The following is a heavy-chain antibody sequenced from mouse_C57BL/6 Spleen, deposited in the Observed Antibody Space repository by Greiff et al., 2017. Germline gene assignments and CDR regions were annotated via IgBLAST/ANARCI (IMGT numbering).Heavy chain of an antibody. D-gene: IGHD2-4*01. V-gene: IGHV1-22*01. CDR1: GYTFTDYN. J-gene: IGHJ2*01. CDR2: INPNNGGT. CDR3: YYDYDFLFDY. Sequence: EVKLMESGPELVKPGASVKMSCKASGYTFTDYNMNWVKQSHGKSLEWIGYINPNNGGTSYNQKFKGTATLTVNKSSSTAYMELRSLTSEDSAVYYCYYDYDFLFDYWGQGTTLTVSS.